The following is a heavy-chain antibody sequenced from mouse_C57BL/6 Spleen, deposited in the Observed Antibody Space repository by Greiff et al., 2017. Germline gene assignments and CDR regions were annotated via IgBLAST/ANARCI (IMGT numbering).Heavy chain of an antibody. CDR3: ARSGGGYYWYFDV. CDR1: GYTFTSYW. Sequence: QVQLKQPGAELVKPGASVKLSCKASGYTFTSYWMHWVKQRPGQGLEWIGMIHPNSGSTNYNEKFKSKATLTVDKSSSTAYMQLSSLTSEDSAVYYCARSGGGYYWYFDVWGTGTTVTVSS. CDR2: IHPNSGST. J-gene: IGHJ1*03. D-gene: IGHD1-1*02. V-gene: IGHV1-64*01.